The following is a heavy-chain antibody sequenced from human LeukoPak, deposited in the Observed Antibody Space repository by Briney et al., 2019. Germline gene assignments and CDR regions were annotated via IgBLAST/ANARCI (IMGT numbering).Heavy chain of an antibody. CDR3: ARGPPRGKYYYMDV. Sequence: GGSLRLSCAASGFTFGSFDMHWVRQPTGQGLEWVSTIGTASDTYYPGSVEGRFTLSRDNAKNSLYLQMNSLTAGDTAVHYCARGPPRGKYYYMDVWGKGTTVTVSS. D-gene: IGHD1-1*01. J-gene: IGHJ6*03. V-gene: IGHV3-13*01. CDR2: IGTASDT. CDR1: GFTFGSFD.